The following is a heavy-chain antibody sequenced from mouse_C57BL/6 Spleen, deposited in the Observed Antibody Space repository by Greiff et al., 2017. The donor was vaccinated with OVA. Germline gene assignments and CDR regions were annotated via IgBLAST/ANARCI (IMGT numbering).Heavy chain of an antibody. CDR2: IYPGDGDT. CDR3: ARDSSGFIYAMDY. CDR1: GYSFSSSW. D-gene: IGHD3-2*02. V-gene: IGHV1-82*01. Sequence: QVQLQHSGPELVKPGASVKISCKASGYSFSSSWMNWVKQRPGKGLEWIGRIYPGDGDTNYNGKFKGKATLTADKSSSTAYMQLSSLTSEDSAVYFCARDSSGFIYAMDYWGQGTTVTVSS. J-gene: IGHJ4*01.